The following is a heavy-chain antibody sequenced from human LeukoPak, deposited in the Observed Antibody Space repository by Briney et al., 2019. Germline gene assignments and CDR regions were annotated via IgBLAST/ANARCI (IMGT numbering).Heavy chain of an antibody. CDR3: ARPRDGYNLVAFDI. D-gene: IGHD5-24*01. J-gene: IGHJ3*02. Sequence: GGSLRLSCAASGFTFSTYSINWVRQAPGKGLEWVSGITSSSTIYYADSVKGRFTISRDNAKNSLYLQMNSLRAEDTAVYYCARPRDGYNLVAFDIWGQGTMVSVPS. CDR1: GFTFSTYS. CDR2: ITSSSTI. V-gene: IGHV3-69-1*01.